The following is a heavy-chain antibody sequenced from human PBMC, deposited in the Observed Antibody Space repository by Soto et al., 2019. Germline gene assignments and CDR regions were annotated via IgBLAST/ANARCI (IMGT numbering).Heavy chain of an antibody. V-gene: IGHV1-18*01. CDR1: GYSFSYYG. D-gene: IGHD3-22*01. CDR3: ARDRLRGYDNSGFYS. Sequence: QVQLVQSEAELRKPGASVKVSCKASGYSFSYYGISWVRQAPGQGLEWMGWINPYNGNRNYAQKFEDRVTMTTATSXXTIYMELRSLKSDDTAIYYCARDRLRGYDNSGFYSWGQGTLVTVSS. J-gene: IGHJ4*02. CDR2: INPYNGNR.